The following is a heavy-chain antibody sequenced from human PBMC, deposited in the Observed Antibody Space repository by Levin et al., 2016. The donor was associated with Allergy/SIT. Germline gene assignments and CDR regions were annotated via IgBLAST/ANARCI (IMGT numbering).Heavy chain of an antibody. V-gene: IGHV3-23*01. CDR1: GFTFSSYA. D-gene: IGHD3-10*01. CDR2: ISGSGDDT. CDR3: ARHYYGSGSYYNFDY. J-gene: IGHJ4*02. Sequence: GGSLRLSCAASGFTFSSYAMSWVRQAPGKGLEWVSAISGSGDDTYFADSVKGRFTISRDNSKNTLYLQMNSLRAEDTAVYYCARHYYGSGSYYNFDYWGQGTLVTVSS.